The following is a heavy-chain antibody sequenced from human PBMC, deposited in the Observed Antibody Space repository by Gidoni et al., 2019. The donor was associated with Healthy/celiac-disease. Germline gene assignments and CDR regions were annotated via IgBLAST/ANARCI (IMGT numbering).Heavy chain of an antibody. Sequence: EVQLLESGGGLVQPGGSLRLSCAASGFTVLSYSMSWVRQAPGKGLEWVSAISGSGGSTYYADSVKGRFTISRDNSKNTLYLQMNSLRAEDTAVYYCAKAPRDGIAAAGAHFDYWGQGTLVTVSS. V-gene: IGHV3-23*01. CDR2: ISGSGGST. CDR1: GFTVLSYS. D-gene: IGHD6-13*01. J-gene: IGHJ4*02. CDR3: AKAPRDGIAAAGAHFDY.